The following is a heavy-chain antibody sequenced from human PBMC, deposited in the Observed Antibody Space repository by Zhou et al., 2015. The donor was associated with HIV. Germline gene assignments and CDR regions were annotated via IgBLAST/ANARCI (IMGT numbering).Heavy chain of an antibody. CDR3: AQQFMTTVTRNGNDAFDI. D-gene: IGHD4-17*01. J-gene: IGHJ3*02. V-gene: IGHV1-69*01. Sequence: QVQLVQSGAEVKKPGSSVKVSCKASGGTFSSYAISWVRQAPGQGLEWMGGIIPIFGTANYAQKFQGRVTITADESTSTAYMELSSLRSEDTAVYYCAQQFMTTVTRNGNDAFDIWGQGTMVTVSS. CDR1: GGTFSSYA. CDR2: IIPIFGTA.